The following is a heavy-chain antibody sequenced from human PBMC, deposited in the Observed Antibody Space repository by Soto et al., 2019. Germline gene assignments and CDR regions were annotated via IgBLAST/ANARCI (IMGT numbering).Heavy chain of an antibody. CDR1: GFTFDDYA. D-gene: IGHD2-2*01. CDR3: AKDMGSSTSRDHRPDYYYYYYMDV. J-gene: IGHJ6*03. V-gene: IGHV3-9*01. Sequence: EVQLVESGGGLVQPGRSLRLSCAASGFTFDDYAMHWVRQAPGKGLEWVSGISWNSGSIGYADSVKGRFTISRDNAKNSLYLQMNSLRAEDTALYYCAKDMGSSTSRDHRPDYYYYYYMDVWGKGTTVTVSS. CDR2: ISWNSGSI.